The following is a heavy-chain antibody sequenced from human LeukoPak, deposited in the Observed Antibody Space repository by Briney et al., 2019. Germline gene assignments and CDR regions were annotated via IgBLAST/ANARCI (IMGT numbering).Heavy chain of an antibody. CDR1: GFTFSSYD. J-gene: IGHJ5*02. CDR2: ISGSGGST. V-gene: IGHV3-23*01. Sequence: GGSLRLSCAASGFTFSSYDMTWVRQAPGKGLEWVSAISGSGGSTYYADSVRGRFTISRDNSKNSLYLQMNSMRAEGTAVYYCAKDGCSGGSYYWPREAALGDWFEPWGQGTLVTVSS. D-gene: IGHD2-15*01. CDR3: AKDGCSGGSYYWPREAALGDWFEP.